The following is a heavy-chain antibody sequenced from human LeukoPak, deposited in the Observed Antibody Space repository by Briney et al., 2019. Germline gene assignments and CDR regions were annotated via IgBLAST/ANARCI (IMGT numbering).Heavy chain of an antibody. CDR3: VRDHHAFDI. J-gene: IGHJ3*02. V-gene: IGHV4-59*01. Sequence: SETLSLTCAVSGGSTSSFYWNWIRQPPGKGLEWIGYIFYSGTTNYNPSLKSRVTMSVDTSKNQFSLKLNSVTAADTAVYYCVRDHHAFDIWGQGTMVTVSS. CDR2: IFYSGTT. CDR1: GGSTSSFY.